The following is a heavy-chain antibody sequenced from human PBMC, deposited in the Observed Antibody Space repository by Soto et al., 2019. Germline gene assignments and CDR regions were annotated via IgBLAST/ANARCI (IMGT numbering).Heavy chain of an antibody. J-gene: IGHJ4*02. Sequence: EVQLVESGGGLVQPGGSLRLSCAASGVTVSSNYMSWVRQAPGKGLEWVSVIYSGGSTYYADSVKGRFTISRDNSKNTLYLQKNLLRAEDTAVYYCARHGYNYGGGYFDYWGQGTLVTVSS. D-gene: IGHD5-18*01. CDR2: IYSGGST. CDR1: GVTVSSNY. V-gene: IGHV3-66*04. CDR3: ARHGYNYGGGYFDY.